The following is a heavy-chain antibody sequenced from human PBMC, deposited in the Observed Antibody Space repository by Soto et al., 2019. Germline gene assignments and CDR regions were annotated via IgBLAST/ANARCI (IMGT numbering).Heavy chain of an antibody. CDR2: FFYSGST. CDR3: ASTDYYDSSGYSY. D-gene: IGHD3-22*01. CDR1: GGSISSYY. J-gene: IGHJ4*02. Sequence: SETLSLTCTVSGGSISSYYWSWIRQPPGKGLEWIGYFFYSGSTNYNPSLKSRVTISVDTSKNQFSLKLNSVTAADTAVYYCASTDYYDSSGYSYWGQGTLVTVSS. V-gene: IGHV4-59*01.